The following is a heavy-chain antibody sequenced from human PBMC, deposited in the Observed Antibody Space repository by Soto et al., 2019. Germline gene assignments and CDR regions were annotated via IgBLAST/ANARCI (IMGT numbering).Heavy chain of an antibody. CDR2: FSSSGYTI. CDR1: GFTFSGYY. J-gene: IGHJ4*02. Sequence: QVQLVESGGGLVKPGGALRLSCEASGFTFSGYYMTWIRQAPGKGLEWISYFSSSGYTIRYADYVEGRFTVSRDDAKKTLYLQMNSLRAEDTAVYYCATGRGGRSEYWGQGTLVTVSS. CDR3: ATGRGGRSEY. D-gene: IGHD6-25*01. V-gene: IGHV3-11*01.